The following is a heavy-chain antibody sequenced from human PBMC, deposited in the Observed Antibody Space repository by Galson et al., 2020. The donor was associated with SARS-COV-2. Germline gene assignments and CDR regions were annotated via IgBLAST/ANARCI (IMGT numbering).Heavy chain of an antibody. CDR1: GDSIGTYY. CDR3: ARDRTPCRGGCCFVGSFGV. V-gene: IGHV4-59*13. Sequence: SETLSLTCTVSGDSIGTYYYYWIRQSPGKGLEWIAYIYHSGITNYNPSLKSRVTISLDMSRNQFSLKLNSVTAADTAVYYCARDRTPCRGGCCFVGSFGVWGPGAMVPV. J-gene: IGHJ3*01. CDR2: IYHSGIT. D-gene: IGHD2-21*01.